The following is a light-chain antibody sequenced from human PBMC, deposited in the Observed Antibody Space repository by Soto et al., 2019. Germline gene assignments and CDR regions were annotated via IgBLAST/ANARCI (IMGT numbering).Light chain of an antibody. Sequence: DIQMTQSPSTLSASVGDRVTITCRARQSISSWLAWYQQKPGKAPKLLIYKASSLESGVPSRFSGSGSGTEFTLTISSLQPDVFATHYCQQYNSSPTFGQGTKVEIK. CDR3: QQYNSSPT. J-gene: IGKJ1*01. V-gene: IGKV1-5*03. CDR1: QSISSW. CDR2: KAS.